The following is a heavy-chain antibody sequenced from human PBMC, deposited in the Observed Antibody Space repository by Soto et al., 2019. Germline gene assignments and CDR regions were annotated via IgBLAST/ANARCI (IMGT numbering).Heavy chain of an antibody. CDR3: AGHLAAGDV. CDR2: INATGGST. Sequence: QVQLVQSGAEVKKPGASVKVSCKASGYTFINYYRHWVRQAPGHGLEWVAIINATGGSTNYAQKFQGRLTLTKDTSTTPVYMELSSLTSEDTAIYYCAGHLAAGDVWGQGTLVTVSS. V-gene: IGHV1-46*01. CDR1: GYTFINYY. D-gene: IGHD2-8*02. J-gene: IGHJ4*02.